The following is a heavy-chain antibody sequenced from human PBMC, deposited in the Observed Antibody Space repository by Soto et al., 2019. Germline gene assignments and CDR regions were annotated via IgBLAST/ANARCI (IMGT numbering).Heavy chain of an antibody. J-gene: IGHJ3*02. Sequence: QVQLQESGPGLVKPSQTLSLTCTVSGGSISSGDYYWSWIRQPPGKGLEWSGYIYYSGSTYYNPSLTSRVTISVDTSKNQFSLKLSSVTAADTAVYYCARSGSGSSWYVAFDIGGQGTMVTVSS. CDR1: GGSISSGDYY. CDR2: IYYSGST. CDR3: ARSGSGSSWYVAFDI. V-gene: IGHV4-30-4*01. D-gene: IGHD6-13*01.